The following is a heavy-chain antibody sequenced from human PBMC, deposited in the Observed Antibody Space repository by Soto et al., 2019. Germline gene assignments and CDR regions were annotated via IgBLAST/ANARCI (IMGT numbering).Heavy chain of an antibody. V-gene: IGHV3-30-3*01. J-gene: IGHJ4*02. D-gene: IGHD3-3*01. CDR1: GFTFSSYA. Sequence: QVQLVESGGGVVQPGRSLRLSCAASGFTFSSYAMHWVRQAPGKGLEWVAVISYDGSNKYYADPVKGRFTISRDNSKNSLYLQLNSLRAEDTAVYYCARDKRDLRFLEWSYYFDYWGQGTLVTVSS. CDR2: ISYDGSNK. CDR3: ARDKRDLRFLEWSYYFDY.